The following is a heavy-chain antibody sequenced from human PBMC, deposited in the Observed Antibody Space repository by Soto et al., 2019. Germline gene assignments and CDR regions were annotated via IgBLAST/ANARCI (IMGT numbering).Heavy chain of an antibody. Sequence: QVQLVQSGAEVKKPGASVKVSCKASGYTFTSYDINWVRQATGQGLEWMGWMNPNSGNTGYAQKFQGRVTMTRNTSISTAYMELSSLRSDDTAVYYCARAPSSSSERYYYYYMDVWGKGTTVTVSS. D-gene: IGHD6-6*01. CDR3: ARAPSSSSERYYYYYMDV. J-gene: IGHJ6*03. V-gene: IGHV1-8*01. CDR2: MNPNSGNT. CDR1: GYTFTSYD.